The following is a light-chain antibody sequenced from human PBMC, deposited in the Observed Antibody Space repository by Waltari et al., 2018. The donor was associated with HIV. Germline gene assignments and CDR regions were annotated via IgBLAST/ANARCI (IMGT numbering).Light chain of an antibody. CDR2: EAA. CDR3: QQYDDGPRGIT. V-gene: IGKV3-15*01. Sequence: EIVMTQSPLTLSVSPGQRVTLSCRASQSISAKIAWYQQRPGRPPRLIIYEAATRPSGIPARFSGSGSGTEFTLTITSLQSEDFATYFCQQYDDGPRGITFGQGTMLEIK. CDR1: QSISAK. J-gene: IGKJ2*01.